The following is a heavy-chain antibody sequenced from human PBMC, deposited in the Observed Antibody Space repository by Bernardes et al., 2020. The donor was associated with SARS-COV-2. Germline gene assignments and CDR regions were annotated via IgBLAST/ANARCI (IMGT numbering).Heavy chain of an antibody. V-gene: IGHV4-34*01. D-gene: IGHD3-10*01. CDR3: ARLTAGLWFGYLSSYGMDV. CDR1: GGSFSGYY. Sequence: SETLSLTCAVYGGSFSGYYWSWIRQPPGKGLEWIGEINHSGSTNYNPSLKSRVTISVDTSKNQFSLKLSSVTAADTAVYYCARLTAGLWFGYLSSYGMDVWGQGTTVTVSS. J-gene: IGHJ6*02. CDR2: INHSGST.